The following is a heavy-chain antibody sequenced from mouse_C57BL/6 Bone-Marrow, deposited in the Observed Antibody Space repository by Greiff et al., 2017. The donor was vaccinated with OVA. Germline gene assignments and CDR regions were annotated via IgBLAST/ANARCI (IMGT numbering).Heavy chain of an antibody. CDR3: AKKALSTVVARGYFDV. V-gene: IGHV2-5*01. J-gene: IGHJ1*03. CDR2: IWRGGST. Sequence: VKLQESGPGLVQPSQSLSITCTVSGFSLTSYGVHWVRQSPGKGLEWLGVIWRGGSTDYNAAFMSRLSITKDNSKSQVFFKMNSLQADDTAIYYCAKKALSTVVARGYFDVWGTGTTVTVSS. CDR1: GFSLTSYG. D-gene: IGHD1-1*01.